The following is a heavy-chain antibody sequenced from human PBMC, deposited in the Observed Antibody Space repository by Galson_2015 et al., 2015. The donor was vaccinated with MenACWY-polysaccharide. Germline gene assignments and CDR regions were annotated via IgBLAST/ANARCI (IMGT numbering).Heavy chain of an antibody. CDR1: GFTFSSYA. D-gene: IGHD4-17*01. CDR3: AKYVATVTTYYYGMDV. J-gene: IGHJ6*02. Sequence: SLRLSCAASGFTFSSYAMSWVRQAPGKGLEWVSGISGSGGSTYYADSVKGRFTISRDNSKNTLYLQMNSLRAEDTAVYYCAKYVATVTTYYYGMDVWGQGTTVTVSS. V-gene: IGHV3-23*01. CDR2: ISGSGGST.